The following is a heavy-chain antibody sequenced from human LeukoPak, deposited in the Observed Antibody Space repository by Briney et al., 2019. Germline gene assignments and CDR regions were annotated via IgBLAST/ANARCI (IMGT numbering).Heavy chain of an antibody. CDR3: ARDLFVRTRIAAAGRYFQH. V-gene: IGHV1-18*01. J-gene: IGHJ1*01. D-gene: IGHD6-13*01. Sequence: ASVKVSCKASGYTFTSYGISWVRQAPGQGLEWMGWISTYNGNTNYAQKLQGRVTMTTDTSTSTAYTELRSLRSDDTAVYYCARDLFVRTRIAAAGRYFQHWGQGTLVTVSS. CDR2: ISTYNGNT. CDR1: GYTFTSYG.